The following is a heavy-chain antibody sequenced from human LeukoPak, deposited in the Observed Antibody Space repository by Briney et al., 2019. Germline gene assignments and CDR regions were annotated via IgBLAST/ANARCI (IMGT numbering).Heavy chain of an antibody. CDR1: GGSMSSSSYF. CDR2: IYYSGST. Sequence: SETLSLTCTVSGGSMSSSSYFWGWIRQPPGKGLEWIGSIYYSGSTFYNPSLKSRVTISVDTSKNQFSLKLSSVTAADTAVYYCARETWSYGYDYMDVWGKGTTVTVSS. CDR3: ARETWSYGYDYMDV. V-gene: IGHV4-39*02. J-gene: IGHJ6*03. D-gene: IGHD3-10*01.